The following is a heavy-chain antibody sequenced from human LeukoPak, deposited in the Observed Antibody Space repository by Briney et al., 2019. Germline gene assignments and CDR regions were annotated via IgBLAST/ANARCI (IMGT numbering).Heavy chain of an antibody. CDR3: ARTTTVVTPFDY. D-gene: IGHD4-23*01. V-gene: IGHV1-69*13. CDR2: IIPIFGTA. J-gene: IGHJ4*02. Sequence: SVKVSCKASGGTFSSYAISWVRQAPGQGLEWMGGIIPIFGTANYAQKFQGRVTITADESTSTAYMELSSLRSEDTAVYYCARTTTVVTPFDYWGQGTLVTVSS. CDR1: GGTFSSYA.